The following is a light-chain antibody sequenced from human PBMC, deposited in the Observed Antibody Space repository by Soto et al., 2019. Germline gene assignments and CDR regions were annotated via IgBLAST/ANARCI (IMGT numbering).Light chain of an antibody. V-gene: IGLV1-44*01. Sequence: QSVLTQPPSASGTPGQRVTISCSGSSSNIGSKTVNWYQQLPGTVPKLLIYNSYQRPSGVPDRFSGSKSGTSASRAISGLQSEDEADYYCAAWDAILNGYVFGAGTKLTVL. J-gene: IGLJ1*01. CDR3: AAWDAILNGYV. CDR2: NSY. CDR1: SSNIGSKT.